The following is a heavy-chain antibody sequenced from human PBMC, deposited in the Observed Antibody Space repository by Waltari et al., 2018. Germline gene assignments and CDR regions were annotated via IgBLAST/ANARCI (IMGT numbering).Heavy chain of an antibody. J-gene: IGHJ3*02. D-gene: IGHD2-21*01. CDR2: INPRGGST. CDR3: ARDYCGGDCYSEDAFDI. CDR1: GYTFTSYY. Sequence: QVQLVQSGAEVKKPGASVKVSCKASGYTFTSYYMHWVRQAPGQGLEWMGIINPRGGSTSYEQKFQGRVTMTRDTSTSTVYMELSSLRSEDTAVYYCARDYCGGDCYSEDAFDIWGQGTMVTVSS. V-gene: IGHV1-46*01.